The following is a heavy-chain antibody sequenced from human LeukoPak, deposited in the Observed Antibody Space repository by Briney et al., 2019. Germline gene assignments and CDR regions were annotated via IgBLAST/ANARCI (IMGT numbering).Heavy chain of an antibody. D-gene: IGHD6-13*01. Sequence: SGPTLVNPTQTLTLTCTFSGFSLSTTGMCITWIRQPPGKALEWLARIDWDDDKYYSTSLQTRLTISKDTSKNQVVLTMTNMDPVDTATYYCARIQVVLGTAFDIWGQGTMVTVSS. CDR1: GFSLSTTGMC. V-gene: IGHV2-70*11. CDR3: ARIQVVLGTAFDI. J-gene: IGHJ3*02. CDR2: IDWDDDK.